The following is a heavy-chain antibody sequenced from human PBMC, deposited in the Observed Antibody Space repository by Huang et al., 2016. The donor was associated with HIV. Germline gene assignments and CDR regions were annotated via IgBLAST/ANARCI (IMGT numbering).Heavy chain of an antibody. CDR1: GFTFSSYG. D-gene: IGHD6-13*01. V-gene: IGHV3-30*18. J-gene: IGHJ4*02. CDR2: ISYDAKTK. CDR3: AKGGSAAAVLDF. Sequence: QVQLVESGGGVVQPGRSLRISCAASGFTFSSYGMHWVRQAPGKGLEWVAVISYDAKTKYYADSGKGRFSISRDNSKTTGYLQLNSLRLEDTAVYYCAKGGSAAAVLDFWGQGTLVTVSS.